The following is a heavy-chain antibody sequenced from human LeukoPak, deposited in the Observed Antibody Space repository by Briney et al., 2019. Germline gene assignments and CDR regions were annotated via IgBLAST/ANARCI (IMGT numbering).Heavy chain of an antibody. CDR2: ISWNSGSI. D-gene: IGHD6-13*01. CDR3: AKDLEAASYYYYGMDV. V-gene: IGHV3-9*01. Sequence: AGGSLRLSCAASGFTFDDYAMHWVRQAPGKGLEWVSGISWNSGSIGYADSVKGRFTISRDNAKNSLYLQMNSLRAEDTALYYCAKDLEAASYYYYGMDVWGQGTTVTVSS. J-gene: IGHJ6*02. CDR1: GFTFDDYA.